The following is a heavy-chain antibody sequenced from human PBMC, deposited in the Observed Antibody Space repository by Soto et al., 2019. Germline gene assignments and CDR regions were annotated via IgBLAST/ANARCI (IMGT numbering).Heavy chain of an antibody. J-gene: IGHJ6*02. D-gene: IGHD3-22*01. CDR1: GYSFTSYW. Sequence: LKISCKGSGYSFTSYWISWVRQMPGKGLEWMGRIDPSDSYTNYSPSFQGHVTISADKSISTAYLQWSSLKASDTAMYYCARSPLPSIYYDSSGYYYYYGMDVWGQGTTVTVSS. CDR3: ARSPLPSIYYDSSGYYYYYGMDV. CDR2: IDPSDSYT. V-gene: IGHV5-10-1*01.